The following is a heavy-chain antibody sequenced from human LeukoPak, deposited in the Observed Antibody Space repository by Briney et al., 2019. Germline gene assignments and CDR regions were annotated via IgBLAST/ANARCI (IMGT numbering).Heavy chain of an antibody. CDR1: GGSFSGYY. Sequence: SETLSLTCAVYGGSFSGYYWSWIRQPPGKGLEWIGEINHSGSTNYNPSLKSRVTISVDTSKNQFSLKLSSVTAADTAVYYCARGRLGGNWVSSGYYYCYYMDVWGKGTTVTVSS. V-gene: IGHV4-34*01. D-gene: IGHD1-26*01. J-gene: IGHJ6*03. CDR2: INHSGST. CDR3: ARGRLGGNWVSSGYYYCYYMDV.